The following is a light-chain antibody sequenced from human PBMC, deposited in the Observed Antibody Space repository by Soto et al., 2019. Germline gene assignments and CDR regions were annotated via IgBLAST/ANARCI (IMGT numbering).Light chain of an antibody. CDR2: KAT. J-gene: IGKJ1*01. CDR1: QSVRTW. Sequence: QLTQTPSTLSASVGDRVTIACRASQSVRTWLAWFQQKPGKAPKLLIYKATTLESGVPSRFSGSGSGTEFTLTLSSLQPDDFATYYCQQYDNYLTFGRGTKVDIK. V-gene: IGKV1-5*03. CDR3: QQYDNYLT.